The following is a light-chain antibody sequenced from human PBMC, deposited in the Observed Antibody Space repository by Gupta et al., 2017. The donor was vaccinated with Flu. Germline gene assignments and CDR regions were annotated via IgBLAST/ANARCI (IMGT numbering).Light chain of an antibody. Sequence: ATLSLAPGDRATLSCRASQSVSSSLAWYQQRPGQAPRLLIYGASSRATGVPARFSGSGSGTEFTLTISSLQSEDVAVYYCQQYKDWPPLTFGGGTKVEIK. V-gene: IGKV3-15*01. CDR1: QSVSSS. J-gene: IGKJ4*01. CDR2: GAS. CDR3: QQYKDWPPLT.